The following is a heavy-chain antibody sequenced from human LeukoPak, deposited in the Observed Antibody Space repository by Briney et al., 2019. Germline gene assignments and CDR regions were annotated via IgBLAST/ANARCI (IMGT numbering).Heavy chain of an antibody. CDR3: ARKITKVRGPLIKGYFDL. Sequence: GGSLRLSCSGSGFTFMNYVMAWVRQAPGKGLEWVSSIRLGGGLTHSADPVKGRFIISRDMNTLFLQMNNLRPEDTAMYYCARKITKVRGPLIKGYFDLWGRGTLVSVSS. CDR1: GFTFMNYV. D-gene: IGHD3-10*01. J-gene: IGHJ2*01. V-gene: IGHV3-23*01. CDR2: IRLGGGLT.